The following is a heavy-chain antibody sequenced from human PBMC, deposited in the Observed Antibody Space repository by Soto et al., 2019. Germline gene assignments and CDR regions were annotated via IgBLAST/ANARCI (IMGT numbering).Heavy chain of an antibody. CDR1: EFTFSSYA. CDR3: AKYSSGWFSYYFDY. Sequence: GGSLRLSCAASEFTFSSYAMSWVRQAPGKGLEWVSAISGSGGSTYYADSVKGRFTISRDNSKNTLYLQMNSLRAEDTAVYCCAKYSSGWFSYYFDYWGQGTLVTVSS. J-gene: IGHJ4*02. V-gene: IGHV3-23*01. D-gene: IGHD6-19*01. CDR2: ISGSGGST.